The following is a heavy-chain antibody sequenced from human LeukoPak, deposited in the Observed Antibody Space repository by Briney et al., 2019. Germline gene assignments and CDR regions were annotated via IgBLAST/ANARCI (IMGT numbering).Heavy chain of an antibody. CDR2: IFYSGST. J-gene: IGHJ4*02. CDR1: GGSISSSSYY. CDR3: ARVYDFWSGYYDY. D-gene: IGHD3-3*01. V-gene: IGHV4-39*07. Sequence: SETLSLTCTVSGGSISSSSYYWGWLRQPPGKGREWIGSIFYSGSTYYNPSRKSRVTISVDASKKEFSLKLSSVTAADTAVYYCARVYDFWSGYYDYWGQGTLVTVSS.